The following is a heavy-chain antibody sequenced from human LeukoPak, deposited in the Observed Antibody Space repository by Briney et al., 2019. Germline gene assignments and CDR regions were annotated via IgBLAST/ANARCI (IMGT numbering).Heavy chain of an antibody. J-gene: IGHJ3*02. CDR1: GDSISSFH. CDR3: ARDGYGSGSYSAQAFDI. V-gene: IGHV4-4*07. CDR2: IYTSGST. D-gene: IGHD3-10*01. Sequence: PSETLSLTCTVSGDSISSFHWSWIRQPAGKGLEWIGRIYTSGSTNYNPSLKSRVTMSVDTSKNQFSLKLSSVTAADTAVYYCARDGYGSGSYSAQAFDIWGQGTMVTVSS.